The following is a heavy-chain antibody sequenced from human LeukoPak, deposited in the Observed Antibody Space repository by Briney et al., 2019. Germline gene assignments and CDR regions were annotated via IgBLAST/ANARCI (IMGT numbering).Heavy chain of an antibody. D-gene: IGHD3-10*01. CDR3: ARHGFTASHYFLNF. V-gene: IGHV4-4*07. J-gene: IGHJ4*02. Sequence: SETLSLTCTISSGSINSYYWGWVRQPAGRGLEWIGRIYTTGKTDYNPSLKSRLTMSVDTSKRQFSLNLTSVTAADTAIYFCARHGFTASHYFLNFWSQGTLVTVSS. CDR2: IYTTGKT. CDR1: SGSINSYY.